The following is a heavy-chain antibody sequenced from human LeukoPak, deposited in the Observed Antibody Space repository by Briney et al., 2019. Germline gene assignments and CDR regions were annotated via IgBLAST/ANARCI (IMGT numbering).Heavy chain of an antibody. CDR3: ARHGYYDFWSGYSLNAFDI. CDR2: IYYSGST. D-gene: IGHD3-3*01. J-gene: IGHJ3*02. Sequence: KASQTLSLTCTVSGGSISSYYWSWIRQPPGKGLEWIGYIYYSGSTNYNPSLKSRVTISVDTSKNQFSLKLSSVTAADTAVYYCARHGYYDFWSGYSLNAFDIWGQGTMVTVSS. V-gene: IGHV4-59*08. CDR1: GGSISSYY.